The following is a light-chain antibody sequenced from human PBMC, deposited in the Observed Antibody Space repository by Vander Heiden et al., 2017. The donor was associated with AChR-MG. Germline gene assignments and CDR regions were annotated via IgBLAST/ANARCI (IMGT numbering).Light chain of an antibody. Sequence: QSFMTQPRSVSGSPGQSVPISCTGTSSAVVGPNYVSWYQQHPGKAPKLMINAVTTRPSGFPDRFSRSKSGNTACLTISGLQADDEADYCCCSYGGTYTFHVVFGGGTKLTVL. CDR3: CSYGGTYTFHVV. V-gene: IGLV2-11*01. CDR2: AVT. J-gene: IGLJ2*01. CDR1: SSAVVGPNY.